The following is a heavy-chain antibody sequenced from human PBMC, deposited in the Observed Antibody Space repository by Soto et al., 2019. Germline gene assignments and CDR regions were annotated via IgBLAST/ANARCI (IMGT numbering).Heavy chain of an antibody. J-gene: IGHJ4*02. Sequence: QMQLVQSGPEVKKPGTSVKVSCKASGFTFTSSAVQWVRQARGQRLEWIGWIVVGSGNTNYAQKFQERVTITRDMSTSTAYMELSSLRSEDTAVYYCAADPRWIQLWRFDYWGQGTLVTVSS. D-gene: IGHD5-18*01. CDR1: GFTFTSSA. V-gene: IGHV1-58*01. CDR2: IVVGSGNT. CDR3: AADPRWIQLWRFDY.